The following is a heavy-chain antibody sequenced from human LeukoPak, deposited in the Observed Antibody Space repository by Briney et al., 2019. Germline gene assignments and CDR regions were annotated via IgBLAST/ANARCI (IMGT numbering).Heavy chain of an antibody. CDR3: AKDKVGVGAY. D-gene: IGHD1-26*01. CDR1: GFTFSSYG. Sequence: PGGPLRLSCAASGFTFSSYGMHWVRQAPGKGLEWVAVISYDGSNKYYADSVKGRFTISRDNSKNTLYLQMNSLRAEDTAVYYCAKDKVGVGAYWGQGTLVTVSS. V-gene: IGHV3-30*18. J-gene: IGHJ4*02. CDR2: ISYDGSNK.